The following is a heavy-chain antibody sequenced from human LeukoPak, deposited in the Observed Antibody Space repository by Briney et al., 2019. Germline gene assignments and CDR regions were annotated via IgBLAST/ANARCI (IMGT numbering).Heavy chain of an antibody. Sequence: ASVKVSCKASGYTFTSYDINWVRQATGQGLEWMGWMNPNSGSTGYAQKFQGRVTMTRNTSISTAYMELSSLRSDVTAVYYCARAGPKKEAVAMVAYDYWGQGTLVTVSS. V-gene: IGHV1-8*01. CDR2: MNPNSGST. D-gene: IGHD6-19*01. J-gene: IGHJ4*02. CDR1: GYTFTSYD. CDR3: ARAGPKKEAVAMVAYDY.